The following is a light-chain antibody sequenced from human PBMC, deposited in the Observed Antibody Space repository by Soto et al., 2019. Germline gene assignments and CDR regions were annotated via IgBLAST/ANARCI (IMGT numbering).Light chain of an antibody. CDR1: SSNIGAGYD. Sequence: QSVLTQPPSVSGAPGQRVTISCTGSSSNIGAGYDVHWYQQLPGTAPKLLIYHNSDRPSGVPDRFSGSKSGTSASLAITGLQAEDEADYYCPSYDRGLSAFYVFGTGTKVTVL. J-gene: IGLJ1*01. CDR3: PSYDRGLSAFYV. CDR2: HNS. V-gene: IGLV1-40*01.